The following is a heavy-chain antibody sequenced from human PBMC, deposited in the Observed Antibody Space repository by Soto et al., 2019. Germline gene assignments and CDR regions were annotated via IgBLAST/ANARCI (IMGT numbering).Heavy chain of an antibody. CDR2: IYRTGST. J-gene: IGHJ4*02. V-gene: IGHV4-4*02. CDR1: GGSFTSNNW. Sequence: SETLSLTCAVSGGSFTSNNWWTWVRQPPGQGLEWIGEIYRTGSTNYNPSLKSRVTISLDKSEKQISLKVTSLTAADTVVYYCASRDPGTSVDYWGQGTLVTVSS. D-gene: IGHD1-7*01. CDR3: ASRDPGTSVDY.